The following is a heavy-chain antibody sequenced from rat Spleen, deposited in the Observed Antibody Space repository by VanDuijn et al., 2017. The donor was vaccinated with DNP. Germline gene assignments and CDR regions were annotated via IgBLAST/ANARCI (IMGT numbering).Heavy chain of an antibody. CDR1: GFTFSDYY. Sequence: EVLLVESDGGLVQPGRSLKLSCAVSGFTFSDYYMAWVRQAPAKGLEWVATISYDDSSTYYRDSVKGRFTISRDNAKNTLYLQMDSLRSEDTATYYCARETAYWGQGVMVTVSS. V-gene: IGHV5-7*01. D-gene: IGHD4-2*01. CDR3: ARETAY. J-gene: IGHJ2*01. CDR2: ISYDDSST.